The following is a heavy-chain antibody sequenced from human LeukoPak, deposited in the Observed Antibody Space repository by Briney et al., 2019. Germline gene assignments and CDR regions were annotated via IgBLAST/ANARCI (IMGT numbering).Heavy chain of an antibody. CDR3: ARYGDSYGYAFDY. J-gene: IGHJ4*02. Sequence: SETLSLTCAVYGGSFSGYYWSWIRQPPGKGLEWIGEINHSGSTNYNPSLKSRVTISVDTSKNQFSLKLSSVTAADTAVYYCARYGDSYGYAFDYWGQGTLVTVSS. D-gene: IGHD5-18*01. CDR2: INHSGST. V-gene: IGHV4-34*01. CDR1: GGSFSGYY.